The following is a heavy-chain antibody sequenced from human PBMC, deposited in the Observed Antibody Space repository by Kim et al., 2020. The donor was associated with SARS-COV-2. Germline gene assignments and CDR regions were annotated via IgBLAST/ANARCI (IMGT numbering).Heavy chain of an antibody. Sequence: ASVKVSCKASGYTFNTYGISWVRQAPGQGLEWMGWIGINNDNTNYAQKFKGRVTMTTDTSTSTAYMELRSLRSDDTAFYFCARDGDSDYKPGYSYYGMDVWGQGTTVTVSS. J-gene: IGHJ6*02. CDR2: IGINNDNT. V-gene: IGHV1-18*01. D-gene: IGHD5-12*01. CDR3: ARDGDSDYKPGYSYYGMDV. CDR1: GYTFNTYG.